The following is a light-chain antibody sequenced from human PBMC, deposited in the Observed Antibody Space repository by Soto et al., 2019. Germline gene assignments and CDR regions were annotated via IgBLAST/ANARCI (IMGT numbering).Light chain of an antibody. J-gene: IGKJ1*01. CDR2: GAS. Sequence: EIVLTQFPGTLSLSPGERATLSCSASQSVSSNYLAWYQQRPGQPPNLLIFGASNRAPGIPDRFSGSGSGTDFTLTISRLEPEDFAVYYCQQYGSSIKTFGQGTKVDI. CDR1: QSVSSNY. V-gene: IGKV3-20*01. CDR3: QQYGSSIKT.